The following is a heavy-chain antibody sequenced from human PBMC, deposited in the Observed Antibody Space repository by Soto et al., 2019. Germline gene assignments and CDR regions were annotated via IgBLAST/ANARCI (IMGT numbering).Heavy chain of an antibody. D-gene: IGHD6-13*01. CDR2: IFSNDEK. V-gene: IGHV2-26*01. J-gene: IGHJ5*01. CDR3: ARLYSGSFGRRFDS. Sequence: QVTLKESGPVLMKPTETLTLTCTVSGFSLSNTKMGVSWIRQSPGGALEWLTHIFSNDEKSYSASLKNRLTSSKDPSKSQVVLTMTNMDPVDTGTYYCARLYSGSFGRRFDSWGQGTLVTVSS. CDR1: GFSLSNTKMG.